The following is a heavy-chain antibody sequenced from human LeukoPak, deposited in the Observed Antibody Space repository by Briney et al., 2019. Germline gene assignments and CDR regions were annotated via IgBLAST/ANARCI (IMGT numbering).Heavy chain of an antibody. Sequence: GESLKISFKGSEYSFTSYWIGWVRQMPGKGLEWMGSIYPADSDTRYSPSFQGQVTISVDKSISTAYLQWSSLKASDTAMYYCTRHRYCSSTICSPSGYWGQGTLVTVSS. J-gene: IGHJ4*02. D-gene: IGHD2-2*01. CDR2: IYPADSDT. CDR1: EYSFTSYW. V-gene: IGHV5-51*01. CDR3: TRHRYCSSTICSPSGY.